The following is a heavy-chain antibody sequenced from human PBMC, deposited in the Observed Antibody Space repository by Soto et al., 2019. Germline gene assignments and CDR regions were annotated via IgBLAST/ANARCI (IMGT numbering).Heavy chain of an antibody. D-gene: IGHD6-19*01. J-gene: IGHJ6*02. CDR1: GYTFTSYA. Sequence: ASVKVSCKASGYTFTSYAMHWVRQAPGQRLEWMGWINAGNGNTKYSQKFQGRVTITRDTSASTAYMELSSLRSEDTAVYYCARDRDSLAGRARAYYYYYGMDVWGQGTTVTVSS. CDR2: INAGNGNT. CDR3: ARDRDSLAGRARAYYYYYGMDV. V-gene: IGHV1-3*01.